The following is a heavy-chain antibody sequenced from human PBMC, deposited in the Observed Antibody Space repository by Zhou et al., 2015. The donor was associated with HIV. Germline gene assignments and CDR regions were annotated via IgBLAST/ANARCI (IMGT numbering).Heavy chain of an antibody. V-gene: IGHV1-69*06. CDR1: GGSFSTYG. Sequence: QVQLVQSGAEVKKPGSSVKVSCKASGGSFSTYGITWVRQAPGQGLEWVGEIIPLFGTVKYAQKFQGRVTITADRSTSTAYMDLRSLRSEDTAVYYCVQRMKYSRVDPETVYFEYWGQGTLVTVSS. D-gene: IGHD4-11*01. J-gene: IGHJ4*02. CDR3: VQRMKYSRVDPETVYFEY. CDR2: IIPLFGTV.